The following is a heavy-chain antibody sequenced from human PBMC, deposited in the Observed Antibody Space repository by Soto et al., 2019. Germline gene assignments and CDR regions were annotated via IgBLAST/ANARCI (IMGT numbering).Heavy chain of an antibody. V-gene: IGHV2-5*02. J-gene: IGHJ5*02. Sequence: QITLKESGPPLVKPTQTLTLTCTFSGFSLTTRGVGVGWIRQPPGKALECLALIYWVDDKRYSPSLQSGLSINKDTSKTQVGLTMTNVDPVDTATYYCTHIPNYYQYDWFDPWGQGTLVSVSS. CDR3: THIPNYYQYDWFDP. CDR2: IYWVDDK. CDR1: GFSLTTRGVG. D-gene: IGHD3-16*01.